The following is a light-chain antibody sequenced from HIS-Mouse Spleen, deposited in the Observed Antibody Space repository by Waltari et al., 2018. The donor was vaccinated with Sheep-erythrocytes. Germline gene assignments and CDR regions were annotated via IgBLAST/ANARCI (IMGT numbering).Light chain of an antibody. Sequence: QSVLTQPPSASGTPGQRVTISCSGSSSNIGSNPVNWYQQLPGTAPKLLIYSNNQRPSGVPDRCSGSKSGTSASLAISGLQSEDEADYYCAAWDDSLNGPVFGGGTNLTVL. CDR1: SSNIGSNP. CDR2: SNN. J-gene: IGLJ3*02. V-gene: IGLV1-44*01. CDR3: AAWDDSLNGPV.